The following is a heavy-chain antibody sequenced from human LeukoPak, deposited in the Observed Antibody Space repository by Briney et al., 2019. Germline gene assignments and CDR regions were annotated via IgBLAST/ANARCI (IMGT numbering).Heavy chain of an antibody. J-gene: IGHJ3*02. Sequence: PSETLSLTCTVSGGSINNYYWNWIRQPPGKGLEWIGYIHYSGSTNYNPSLKSRVTISVDTSKNQFSLKLSSVTAADTAVYYCARVGYYYDSSGYHDAFDIWGQGTMVTVSS. CDR3: ARVGYYYDSSGYHDAFDI. CDR1: GGSINNYY. D-gene: IGHD3-22*01. CDR2: IHYSGST. V-gene: IGHV4-59*01.